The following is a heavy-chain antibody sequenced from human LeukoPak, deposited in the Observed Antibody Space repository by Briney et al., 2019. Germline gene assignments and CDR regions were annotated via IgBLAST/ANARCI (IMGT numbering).Heavy chain of an antibody. V-gene: IGHV5-51*01. Sequence: GESLKISRKASGFTFNSHWIAWVRQTPGKGLEWMGMVYPGDSSTQYSPSFQGQVTISVDKSINTAFLQWSSLKASDTGMYFCAKGLYSNAWYWFEPWGQGTLVTVSS. CDR1: GFTFNSHW. D-gene: IGHD6-19*01. CDR2: VYPGDSST. CDR3: AKGLYSNAWYWFEP. J-gene: IGHJ5*02.